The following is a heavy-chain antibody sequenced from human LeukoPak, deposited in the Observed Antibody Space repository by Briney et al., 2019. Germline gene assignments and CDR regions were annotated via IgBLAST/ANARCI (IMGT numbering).Heavy chain of an antibody. V-gene: IGHV3-21*01. J-gene: IGHJ4*02. Sequence: PGGSLRLSCAASGFTFSSYSMNWVRQAPGKGLEWVSSISSSSSYIYYADSVKGRFTISTDNAKNSLYLQMTALGTDDTAVYYYIQRLASYYFDYWGQGTLVTVSS. D-gene: IGHD6-19*01. CDR3: IQRLASYYFDY. CDR2: ISSSSSYI. CDR1: GFTFSSYS.